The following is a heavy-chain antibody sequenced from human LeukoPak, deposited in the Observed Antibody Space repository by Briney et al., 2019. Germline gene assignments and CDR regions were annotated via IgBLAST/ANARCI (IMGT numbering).Heavy chain of an antibody. Sequence: GGSLRLSCETSGFLFSGFGMHWVRQSPGKGLEWIAFISYDGSKKYYGDSVKGRFTISRDSSKNILYLQMNSLRAEDTAVYYCARDLGYSSGPNYWGQGTRVTVSS. CDR3: ARDLGYSSGPNY. D-gene: IGHD6-19*01. CDR2: ISYDGSKK. J-gene: IGHJ4*02. CDR1: GFLFSGFG. V-gene: IGHV3-30*02.